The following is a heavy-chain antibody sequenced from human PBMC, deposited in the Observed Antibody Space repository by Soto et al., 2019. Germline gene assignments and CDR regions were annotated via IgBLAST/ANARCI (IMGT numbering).Heavy chain of an antibody. V-gene: IGHV4-39*01. J-gene: IGHJ4*02. CDR1: GGSISSSSYY. D-gene: IGHD2-15*01. Sequence: QLQLQESGPGLVKPSETLSLTCTVSGGSISSSSYYWGWIRQPPGKGLEWIGSIYYSGSTYYNPSLKSRVTISVDTSKNQFSLKLSSVTAADTAVHYCARQNDGWNFDYWGQGTLVTVSS. CDR2: IYYSGST. CDR3: ARQNDGWNFDY.